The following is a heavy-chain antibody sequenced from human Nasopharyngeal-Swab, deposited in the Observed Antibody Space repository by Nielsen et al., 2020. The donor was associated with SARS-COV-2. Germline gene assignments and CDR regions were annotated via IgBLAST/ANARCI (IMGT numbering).Heavy chain of an antibody. J-gene: IGHJ4*02. Sequence: GGSLRLSCAASGFIFSASAIHWVRQASGKGLEWFGRIGDNDHNYATTYGASVQGRFTISRDDSKNTAFLQMDSLKTEDTALYYCTTDFYFDYWGQGTLVTVSS. CDR2: IGDNDHNYAT. V-gene: IGHV3-73*01. CDR1: GFIFSASA. CDR3: TTDFYFDY.